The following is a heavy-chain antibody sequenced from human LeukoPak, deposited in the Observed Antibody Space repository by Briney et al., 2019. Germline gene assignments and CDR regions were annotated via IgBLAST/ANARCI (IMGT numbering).Heavy chain of an antibody. J-gene: IGHJ6*03. D-gene: IGHD2-2*01. V-gene: IGHV1-2*02. CDR3: ARDHGCGSTSCYYYYYMDV. CDR1: GYTFTGYY. CDR2: INPNSGGT. Sequence: GASVKVSCKASGYTFTGYYTHWVRQAPGQGLEWMGWINPNSGGTNYAQKFQGRVTMTRDTSISTAYMELSRLRSDDTAVYYCARDHGCGSTSCYYYYYMDVWGKGTTVTVSS.